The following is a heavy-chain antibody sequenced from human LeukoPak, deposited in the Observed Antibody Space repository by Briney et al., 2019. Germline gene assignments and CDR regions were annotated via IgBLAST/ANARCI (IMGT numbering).Heavy chain of an antibody. CDR2: INSDGSST. D-gene: IGHD3-22*01. J-gene: IGHJ3*02. V-gene: IGHV3-74*01. CDR1: GFTFSSYW. CDR3: AKVTMIVVVKDAFDI. Sequence: PGGSLRLSCAASGFTFSSYWMHWVRQAPGNGLVWVSRINSDGSSTSYADSVKGRFTISRDNAKNTLYLQMNSLRAEDTAVYYCAKVTMIVVVKDAFDIWGQGTMVTVSS.